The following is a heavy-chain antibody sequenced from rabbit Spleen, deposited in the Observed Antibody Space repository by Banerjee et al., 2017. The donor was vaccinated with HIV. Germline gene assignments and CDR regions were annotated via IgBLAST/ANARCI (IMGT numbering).Heavy chain of an antibody. Sequence: QEQLEESGGGLVKPEGSLTVTCKASGFSFSDRDVMCWVRQAPGKGLEWIACINTATVKGVYASWAKGRFTISKTSSTTVTLQMTSLTVADTATYFCARDLPDAIGWNFNLWGQGTLVTVS. D-gene: IGHD1-1*01. CDR2: INTATVKG. CDR3: ARDLPDAIGWNFNL. CDR1: GFSFSDRDV. V-gene: IGHV1S45*01. J-gene: IGHJ4*01.